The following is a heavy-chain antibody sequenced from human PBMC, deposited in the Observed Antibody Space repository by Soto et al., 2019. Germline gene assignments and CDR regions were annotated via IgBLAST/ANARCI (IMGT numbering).Heavy chain of an antibody. CDR1: GGTFSSYA. CDR2: IIPIFGTA. Sequence: SVKVSCKASGGTFSSYAISWVRQAPGQGLEWMGGIIPIFGTANYAQKFQGRVTITADESTSTAYMELSSLRSEDTAVYYCAGPARYGFYGIYAYWGKGSLVTVSS. CDR3: AGPARYGFYGIYAY. J-gene: IGHJ4*02. V-gene: IGHV1-69*13. D-gene: IGHD3-16*01.